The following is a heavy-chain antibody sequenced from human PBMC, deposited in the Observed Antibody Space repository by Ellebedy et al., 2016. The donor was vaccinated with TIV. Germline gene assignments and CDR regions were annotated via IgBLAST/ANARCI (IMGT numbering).Heavy chain of an antibody. CDR2: IMEDGYER. CDR3: VRFAFNYAMDS. D-gene: IGHD2-2*01. V-gene: IGHV3-7*01. CDR1: GFTFTGFS. Sequence: ESLKISCAASGFTFTGFSMSWVRQAPGKGLEWVAHIMEDGYERYYVDSVKGRFTISRDNAKNSVYLQMNSLRADDPAVFYCVRFAFNYAMDSWGQGTLVTVSS. J-gene: IGHJ5*01.